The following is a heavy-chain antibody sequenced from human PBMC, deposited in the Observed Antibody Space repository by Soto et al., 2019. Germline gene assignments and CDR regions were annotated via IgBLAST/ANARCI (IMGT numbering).Heavy chain of an antibody. Sequence: PSETLSLTCTVSGGSISSYYWSWIRQPAGKGLEWIGRIYTSGSTNYNPSLKSRVTMSVDTSKNQFSLKLSSLTAADTAVYYCARTGASPPYYYSGMDDWGQGATLKVSS. J-gene: IGHJ6*02. CDR1: GGSISSYY. D-gene: IGHD2-2*01. CDR3: ARTGASPPYYYSGMDD. V-gene: IGHV4-4*07. CDR2: IYTSGST.